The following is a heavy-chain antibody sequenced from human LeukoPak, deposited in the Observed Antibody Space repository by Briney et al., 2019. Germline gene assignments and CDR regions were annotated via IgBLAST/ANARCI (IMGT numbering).Heavy chain of an antibody. D-gene: IGHD1-26*01. CDR2: ISYDGSNK. V-gene: IGHV3-30*18. CDR3: AKATGSGSYGYYYYGMDV. CDR1: GITFSSYG. J-gene: IGHJ6*02. Sequence: GGSLRLSCAASGITFSSYGMHWVRQAPGKGLEWVAVISYDGSNKYYADSVKGRFTISRDNSKNTLYLQMNSLRAEDTAVYYCAKATGSGSYGYYYYGMDVWGQGTTVTVSS.